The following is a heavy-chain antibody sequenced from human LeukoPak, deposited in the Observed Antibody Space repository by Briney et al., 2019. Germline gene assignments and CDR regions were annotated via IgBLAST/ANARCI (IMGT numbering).Heavy chain of an antibody. D-gene: IGHD5-24*01. J-gene: IGHJ4*02. CDR3: TRVGYIDEGIDY. Sequence: GGSLRLSCVASGFPFSSYWMTWVRQAPGKGLEWVANIKQDGSEKSYVDSVKGRFAISRDNAKNSLYLQMNSLRAEDTAIYYCTRVGYIDEGIDYWGQGTLVTVSS. V-gene: IGHV3-7*04. CDR1: GFPFSSYW. CDR2: IKQDGSEK.